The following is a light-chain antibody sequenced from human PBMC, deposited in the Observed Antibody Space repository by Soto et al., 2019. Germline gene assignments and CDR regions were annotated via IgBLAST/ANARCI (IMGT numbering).Light chain of an antibody. V-gene: IGKV4-1*01. Sequence: DIVMTQSPDSLAASLGETATINCKSSQSGLYSSTNKNYLSWYQQKPGQPPKLLIYCASTREAGVPARFIGSGSWTAFTVTISSLQADDVAVYYCQQYYSAPLTFGGGTKVVIK. CDR2: CAS. CDR1: QSGLYSSTNKNY. J-gene: IGKJ4*01. CDR3: QQYYSAPLT.